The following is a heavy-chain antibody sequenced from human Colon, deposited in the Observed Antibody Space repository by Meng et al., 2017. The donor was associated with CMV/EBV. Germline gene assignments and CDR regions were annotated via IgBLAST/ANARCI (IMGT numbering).Heavy chain of an antibody. CDR1: GDSITKYY. CDR3: ARGKDKLLLWFGETHFMTSFDL. CDR2: GQNGGTT. D-gene: IGHD3-10*01. J-gene: IGHJ5*02. Sequence: SETLSLTCTLSGDSITKYYWSWIRQPPGKGLEWIGYGQNGGTTNYNPSLRNRDSFSVDTSKNQFSLNLNSVTTADTAVYYCARGKDKLLLWFGETHFMTSFDLWGKGSLVTVSS. V-gene: IGHV4-59*01.